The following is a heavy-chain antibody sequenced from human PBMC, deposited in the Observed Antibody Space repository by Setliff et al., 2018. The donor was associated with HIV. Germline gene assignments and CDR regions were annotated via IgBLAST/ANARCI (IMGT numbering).Heavy chain of an antibody. CDR3: ARVRLYNSALDY. Sequence: PSETLSLSCAASGFTVSSYYMAWVRQAPGKGLEWVSTIYSDGSTYHADSVKGRFTLSRDTSKNTLSLQMNTLRPEDTAVYYCARVRLYNSALDYWGQGTLVTVSS. V-gene: IGHV3-66*02. J-gene: IGHJ4*02. CDR2: IYSDGST. D-gene: IGHD3-22*01. CDR1: GFTVSSYY.